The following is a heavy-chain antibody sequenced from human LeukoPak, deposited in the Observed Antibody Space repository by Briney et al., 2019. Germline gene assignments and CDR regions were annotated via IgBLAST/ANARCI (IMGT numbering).Heavy chain of an antibody. D-gene: IGHD3-10*01. CDR2: ISWNSGSI. CDR1: GFTFDDYA. CDR3: AKELLWFGESLQGMNV. V-gene: IGHV3-9*01. J-gene: IGHJ6*02. Sequence: AGGSLRLSCAASGFTFDDYAMHWVRQAPGKGLEWVSGISWNSGSIGYADSVKGRLTISRDNAKNSLYLQMNSLRAEDTALYYRAKELLWFGESLQGMNVWGQGTTVTVSS.